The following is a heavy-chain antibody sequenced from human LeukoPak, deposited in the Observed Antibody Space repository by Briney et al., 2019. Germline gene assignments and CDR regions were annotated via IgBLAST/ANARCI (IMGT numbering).Heavy chain of an antibody. CDR1: GYTFTTYY. J-gene: IGHJ4*02. V-gene: IGHV1-46*01. D-gene: IGHD3-10*01. CDR2: INPSGGNT. CDR3: ARGLGSGTYYGH. Sequence: ASVKVSCKASGYTFTTYYIHWVRQAPGQGLEWMGMINPSGGNTAYAQKFQGRVTVTRDTSTSTVYMELSSLRSEDTAVYYCARGLGSGTYYGHWGQGTLVTVSS.